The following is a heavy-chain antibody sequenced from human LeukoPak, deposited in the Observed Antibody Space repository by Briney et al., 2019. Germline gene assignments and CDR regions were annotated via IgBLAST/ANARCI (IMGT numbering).Heavy chain of an antibody. Sequence: PVGSLRLSCAASGFTFSSYAMGWVRQAPGKGLEWVSAISGSGGSTYYADSVKGRFTISRDNSKNTLYLQMNSLRAEDTAVYYCAKCPLQPVVTQFDYWGQGTLVTVSS. CDR2: ISGSGGST. CDR3: AKCPLQPVVTQFDY. CDR1: GFTFSSYA. V-gene: IGHV3-23*01. J-gene: IGHJ4*02. D-gene: IGHD4-23*01.